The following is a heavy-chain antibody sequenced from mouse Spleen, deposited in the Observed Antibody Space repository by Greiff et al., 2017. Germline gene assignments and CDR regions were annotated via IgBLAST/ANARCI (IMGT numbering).Heavy chain of an antibody. CDR3: ATMITVGWFAY. CDR1: GYALSSYG. V-gene: IGHV1-80*01. D-gene: IGHD2-4*01. J-gene: IGHJ3*01. CDR2: IYPGDGDT. Sequence: QVQLQQSGAELVKPGASVKISCKASGYALSSYGMNWVQQRPGKGLEWIGQIYPGDGDTNYNGKFKGKATLTADKSSSTAYMQLSSLTAEDSAVYFCATMITVGWFAYWGQGTLVTVSA.